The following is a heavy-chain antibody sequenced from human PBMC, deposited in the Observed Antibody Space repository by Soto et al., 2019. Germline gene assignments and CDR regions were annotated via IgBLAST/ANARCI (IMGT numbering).Heavy chain of an antibody. CDR1: GDSVSSDSAA. CDR3: ARVRYCRGGSCYYGMDV. CDR2: AYYRSKWFD. J-gene: IGHJ6*02. D-gene: IGHD2-15*01. Sequence: SPTLPLTCAISGDSVSSDSAAWNWIRQSPSRGLEWLGRAYYRSKWFDDYAVSVKSRITITPDTSRNQLSLQLDSVTPEDTAVYYCARVRYCRGGSCYYGMDVWGQGTTVTVSS. V-gene: IGHV6-1*01.